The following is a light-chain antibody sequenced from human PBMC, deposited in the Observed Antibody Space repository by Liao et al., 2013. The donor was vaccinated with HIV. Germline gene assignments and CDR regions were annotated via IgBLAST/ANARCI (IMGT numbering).Light chain of an antibody. CDR2: QNY. CDR3: QSWDSSADVM. Sequence: SYELTQPPSVSVSPGQTASIPCSGDKVGDRIVSWYQVKPGQSPEVIIYQNYQRPSGTPERFSGSNAWNTATLTISRVEAGDEADYFCQSWDSSADVMFGGGTKLTVL. V-gene: IGLV3-1*01. CDR1: KVGDRI. J-gene: IGLJ3*02.